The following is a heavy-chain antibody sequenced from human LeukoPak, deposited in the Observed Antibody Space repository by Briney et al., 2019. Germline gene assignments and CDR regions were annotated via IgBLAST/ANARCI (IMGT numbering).Heavy chain of an antibody. J-gene: IGHJ6*02. CDR1: GGSISSGGYY. CDR2: IYYSGST. D-gene: IGHD3-10*01. V-gene: IGHV4-30-4*08. CDR3: ARDPLSPGYYYGMDV. Sequence: SQTLSLTCTVSGGSISSGGYYWSWIRQHPGKGLEWIGYIYYSGSTYYNPSLKSRVTISVDTSKNQFSLKLSSVTAADTAVYYCARDPLSPGYYYGMDVWGQGTTVTVSS.